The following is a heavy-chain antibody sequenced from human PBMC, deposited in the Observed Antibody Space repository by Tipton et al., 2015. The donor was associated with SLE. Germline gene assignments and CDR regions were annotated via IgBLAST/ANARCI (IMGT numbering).Heavy chain of an antibody. Sequence: TLSLTCAIYGGSFGYYWIWIRQPPGKGLEWIGYISYSGGTNYNPSLKSRVTMSVDTSKNQFSLKVSSVTAADTAVYYCARGMVTWRGAIVGVDVWGQGTAVNVSS. CDR3: ARGMVTWRGAIVGVDV. D-gene: IGHD2-21*02. CDR2: ISYSGGT. J-gene: IGHJ6*02. CDR1: GGSFGYY. V-gene: IGHV4-34*09.